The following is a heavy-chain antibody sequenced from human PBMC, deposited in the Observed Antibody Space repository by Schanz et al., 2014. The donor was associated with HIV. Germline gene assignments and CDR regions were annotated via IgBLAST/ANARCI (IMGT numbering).Heavy chain of an antibody. CDR1: GFTFRSYG. CDR2: IWYDGSNK. CDR3: AREYYSRNWNWFDP. J-gene: IGHJ5*02. D-gene: IGHD6-13*01. V-gene: IGHV3-33*01. Sequence: QVQLVESGGGVVQPGRSLRLSCAASGFTFRSYGMHWVRQAPGKGLEWVALIWYDGSNKYYADSVKGRFTISRDNSKKTLYLQMNSLRADDTAVYYCAREYYSRNWNWFDPWGQGTLVTVSS.